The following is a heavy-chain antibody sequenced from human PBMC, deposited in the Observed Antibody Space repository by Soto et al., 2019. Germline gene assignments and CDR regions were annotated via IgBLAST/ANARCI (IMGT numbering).Heavy chain of an antibody. Sequence: PSETLSLTCTVSGGSISSYYWSWIRQPPGKGLEWIGYIYYSGSTNYNPSLKSRVTISVDTSKNQFSLKLSSVTAADTAVYYCARRVATKNYYYYYMDVWGKGTTVTVSS. D-gene: IGHD5-12*01. CDR3: ARRVATKNYYYYYMDV. V-gene: IGHV4-59*01. CDR1: GGSISSYY. CDR2: IYYSGST. J-gene: IGHJ6*03.